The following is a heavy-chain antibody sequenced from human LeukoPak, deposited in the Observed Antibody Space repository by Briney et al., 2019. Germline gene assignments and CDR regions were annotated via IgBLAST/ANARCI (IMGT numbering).Heavy chain of an antibody. CDR1: GFTFSSYA. V-gene: IGHV3-23*01. J-gene: IGHJ4*02. CDR2: ISGSGRST. CDR3: AKDGEFGAVGGTFDY. D-gene: IGHD6-19*01. Sequence: GGSLRLSCAASGFTFSSYAMSWVRQAPGKGLEWVSGISGSGRSTYYADSVKGRFTISRDNSKNTLYLQMSSLRAEDMAVYYCAKDGEFGAVGGTFDYWGQGTLVTVSS.